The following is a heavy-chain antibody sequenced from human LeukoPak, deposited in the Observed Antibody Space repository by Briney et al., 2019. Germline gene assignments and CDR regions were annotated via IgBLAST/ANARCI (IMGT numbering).Heavy chain of an antibody. Sequence: PSETLSLTCAVYGGSFSGYYWSWIRQPPGKGLEWIGEINHSGSTNYNPSHKSRVTISVDTSKNQFSLKLSSVTAADTAVYYCARGMYYYDSSGYYDFDYWGQGTLVTVSS. D-gene: IGHD3-22*01. CDR2: INHSGST. J-gene: IGHJ4*02. V-gene: IGHV4-34*01. CDR3: ARGMYYYDSSGYYDFDY. CDR1: GGSFSGYY.